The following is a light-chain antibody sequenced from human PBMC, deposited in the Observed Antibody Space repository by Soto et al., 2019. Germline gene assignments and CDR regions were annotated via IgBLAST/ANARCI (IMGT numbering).Light chain of an antibody. J-gene: IGLJ1*01. CDR1: SSDVGSYNL. Sequence: QSVLTQPASVSGSPGQSITISCTGTSSDVGSYNLVSWYQQHPGKAPKLMIYEVSKRPSGVSNRFSGSKSGNTASLTISGLQAEDEADYYCCSYAGSSTLYLFGTGTKVTVL. CDR3: CSYAGSSTLYL. V-gene: IGLV2-23*02. CDR2: EVS.